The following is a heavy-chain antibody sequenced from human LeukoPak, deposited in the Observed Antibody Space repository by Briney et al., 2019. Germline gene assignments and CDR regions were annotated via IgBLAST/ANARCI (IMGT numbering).Heavy chain of an antibody. J-gene: IGHJ4*02. CDR1: GFTFDDYG. CDR3: ARKGYYGAGTYLDY. Sequence: GGSLRLSCAASGFTFDDYGMSWVRQAPGKGLEWVSGINWNGDRTGYADSVRGRFTISRDNAKNSLYLQMNSLRAEDTALYYCARKGYYGAGTYLDYWGQGTLVTVSS. CDR2: INWNGDRT. D-gene: IGHD3-10*01. V-gene: IGHV3-20*04.